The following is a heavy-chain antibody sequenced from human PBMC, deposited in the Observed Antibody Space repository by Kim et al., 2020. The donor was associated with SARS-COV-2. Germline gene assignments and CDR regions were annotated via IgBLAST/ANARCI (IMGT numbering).Heavy chain of an antibody. CDR3: ARGGGSSWYIH. CDR2: T. D-gene: IGHD6-13*01. V-gene: IGHV4-34*01. J-gene: IGHJ4*02. Sequence: TNYNPSLKSRVTISVDTSKNQFSLKLSSVTAADTAVYYCARGGGSSWYIHWGQGTLVTVSS.